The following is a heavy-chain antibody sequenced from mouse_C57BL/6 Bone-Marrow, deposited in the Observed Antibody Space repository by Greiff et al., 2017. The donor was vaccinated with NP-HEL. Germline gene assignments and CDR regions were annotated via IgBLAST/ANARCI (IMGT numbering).Heavy chain of an antibody. CDR2: INPGSGGT. J-gene: IGHJ1*03. Sequence: VQLQQSGAELVRPGTSVKVSCKASGYAFTNYLIEWVKQRPGQGLEWIGVINPGSGGTNYNEKFKGKATLTADKSSSTAYMQLSSLTSEDSAVYFCARLGYWYFDVWGTGTTGTVSS. CDR3: ARLGYWYFDV. CDR1: GYAFTNYL. V-gene: IGHV1-54*01.